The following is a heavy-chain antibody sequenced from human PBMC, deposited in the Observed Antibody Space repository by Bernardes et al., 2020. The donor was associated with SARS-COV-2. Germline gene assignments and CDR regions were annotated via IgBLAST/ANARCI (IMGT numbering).Heavy chain of an antibody. CDR1: GITLSRYW. CDR2: INSDGRTT. V-gene: IGHV3-74*01. Sequence: GFLSLSRAASGITLSRYWMHWVSPGPGQGLVWVSRINSDGRTTTYADSVKGRFTISRDNGKNTLYLQMNSLRAEDTAVYYCVRGPSDGHGRFEYWGQGALVTVSS. CDR3: VRGPSDGHGRFEY. J-gene: IGHJ4*02.